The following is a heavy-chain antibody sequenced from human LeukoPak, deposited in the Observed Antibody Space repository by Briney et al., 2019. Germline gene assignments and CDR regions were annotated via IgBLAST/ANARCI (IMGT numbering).Heavy chain of an antibody. CDR3: ARGYYYYYYMDV. Sequence: SXKVSCKASGGTFSSYAISWVRQAPGQGLEWMGRIIPIFGTANYAQKFQGRVTITTDESTSTAYMELSSLRSEDTAVYYCARGYYYYYYMDVWGKGTTVTVSS. CDR2: IIPIFGTA. V-gene: IGHV1-69*05. J-gene: IGHJ6*03. CDR1: GGTFSSYA.